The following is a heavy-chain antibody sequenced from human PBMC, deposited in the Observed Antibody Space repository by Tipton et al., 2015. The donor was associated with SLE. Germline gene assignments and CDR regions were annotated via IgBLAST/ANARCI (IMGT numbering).Heavy chain of an antibody. CDR1: GGSFSDHY. CDR2: IDRRGNT. V-gene: IGHV4-34*01. Sequence: TLSLTCAVYGGSFSDHYWRWTWIRQPQPPGKGLEWISEIDRRGNTKYNPSLKSRVAISVDTSRNQFSLKLSSVTAADTAVYYCARFGLWYYIDYWGQGTLVTVSS. D-gene: IGHD3/OR15-3a*01. CDR3: ARFGLWYYIDY. J-gene: IGHJ4*02.